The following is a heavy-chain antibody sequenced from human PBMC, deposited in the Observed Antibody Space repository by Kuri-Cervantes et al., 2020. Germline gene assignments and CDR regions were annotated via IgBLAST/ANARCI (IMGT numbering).Heavy chain of an antibody. J-gene: IGHJ4*02. D-gene: IGHD5-18*01. CDR2: INPNSGGT. CDR1: GYTFTGYY. V-gene: IGHV1-2*04. Sequence: ASVKVSCKASGYTFTGYYMHWVRQAPGQGLEWMGWINPNSGGTNYAQKFQGWVTMTRDTSTSTAYMELRSLRSDDTAVYYCARGSFGYSYGYRYFDYWGQGTLVTVSS. CDR3: ARGSFGYSYGYRYFDY.